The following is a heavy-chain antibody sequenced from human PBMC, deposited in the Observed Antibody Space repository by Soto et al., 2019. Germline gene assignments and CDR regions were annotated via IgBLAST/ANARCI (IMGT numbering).Heavy chain of an antibody. CDR1: GGSISSSSHH. V-gene: IGHV4-39*07. CDR3: ARGGIVVVRGRNWFDP. CDR2: IYHSGTT. J-gene: IGHJ5*02. Sequence: PSETLSLTCTVSGGSISSSSHHWGWIRQPPGKGLEWIGSIYHSGTTYYNQPLKSRVTISVDTSKNQFSLKLSSVTAADTAVYYCARGGIVVVRGRNWFDPWGQGTLVTVSS. D-gene: IGHD2-2*01.